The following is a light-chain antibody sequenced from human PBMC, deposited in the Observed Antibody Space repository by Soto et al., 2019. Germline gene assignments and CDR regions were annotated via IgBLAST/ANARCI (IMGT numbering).Light chain of an antibody. CDR2: EVS. J-gene: IGLJ1*01. Sequence: QAVVTQPASVSGSPGQSITISCTGTSSDVGAYTSVSWYQQHPGKAPKLMIYEVSNRPSGVSNRFSGSKSANMASLTISGLQAEDEAHYYCTSYTSDNRSYVFGTGTKLTVL. CDR1: SSDVGAYTS. CDR3: TSYTSDNRSYV. V-gene: IGLV2-14*01.